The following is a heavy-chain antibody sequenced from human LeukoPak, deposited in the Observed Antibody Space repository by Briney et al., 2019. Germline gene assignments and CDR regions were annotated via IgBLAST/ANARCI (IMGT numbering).Heavy chain of an antibody. D-gene: IGHD2-8*01. J-gene: IGHJ4*02. Sequence: GGCLRLSRAASGFTVSSNYMSRVRHAPEKGLEWFSVIYSGGSTYYADSVKGRFTISRDNSKNTLYLQMNSLRAEDTVVYYCARGLNFDYWGQGTLVTVSS. CDR2: IYSGGST. V-gene: IGHV3-66*01. CDR1: GFTVSSNY. CDR3: ARGLNFDY.